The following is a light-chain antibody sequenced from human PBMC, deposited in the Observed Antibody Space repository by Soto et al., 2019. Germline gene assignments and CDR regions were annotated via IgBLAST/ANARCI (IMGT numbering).Light chain of an antibody. CDR3: QQSYSPLCT. CDR1: QSIRSY. V-gene: IGKV1-39*01. CDR2: AAS. J-gene: IGKJ1*01. Sequence: DIQMTQSPSSLSASVGDRVTITCRASQSIRSYLNWYQQKPGKAPNLLIYAASSLQSVVPSRFSGSGSGTDFTLTISSLQPEDFANYYCQQSYSPLCTFGQGTKVEIK.